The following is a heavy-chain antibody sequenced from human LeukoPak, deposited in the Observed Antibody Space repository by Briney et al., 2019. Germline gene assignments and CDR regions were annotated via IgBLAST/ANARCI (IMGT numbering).Heavy chain of an antibody. CDR1: GFTFSSYG. V-gene: IGHV3-30*03. D-gene: IGHD2-2*01. J-gene: IGHJ6*01. CDR3: ARDPRSDCSSTSCYVTPPPHYYYGMDV. CDR2: ISYDGSNK. Sequence: GGSLRLSCAASGFTFSSYGMHWVRQAPGKGLEWVAVISYDGSNKYYADSVKGRFTISRDNSKNTLYLQMNSLRAEDTAVYYCARDPRSDCSSTSCYVTPPPHYYYGMDVWGKGPRSPSPQ.